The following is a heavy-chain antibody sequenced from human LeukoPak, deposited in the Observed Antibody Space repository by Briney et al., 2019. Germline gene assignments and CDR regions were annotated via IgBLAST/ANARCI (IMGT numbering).Heavy chain of an antibody. CDR1: GYTFTCYY. CDR3: ARVPIYCGGDCSNWFDP. J-gene: IGHJ5*02. Sequence: ASVTVSCKASGYTFTCYYTHWVRQAPGQGLEWMGWINPNSGGTNYAQKFQGRVTMTRDTSISTAYMELSRLRSDDTAVYYCARVPIYCGGDCSNWFDPWGQGTLVTVSS. V-gene: IGHV1-2*02. D-gene: IGHD2-21*02. CDR2: INPNSGGT.